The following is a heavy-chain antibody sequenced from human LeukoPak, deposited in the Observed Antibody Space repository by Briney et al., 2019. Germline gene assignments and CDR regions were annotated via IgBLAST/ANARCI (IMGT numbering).Heavy chain of an antibody. CDR3: ARRHYYYYGTYV. Sequence: SETLSLTCTVSGGSISSSSYYWGWIRQPPGKGLEWIGSIYYSGSTYYNPSLKSRVTISVDTSKNQFSLKLSSVTAADTAVYYCARRHYYYYGTYVWGQGTTVTVSS. V-gene: IGHV4-39*01. CDR1: GGSISSSSYY. CDR2: IYYSGST. J-gene: IGHJ6*02.